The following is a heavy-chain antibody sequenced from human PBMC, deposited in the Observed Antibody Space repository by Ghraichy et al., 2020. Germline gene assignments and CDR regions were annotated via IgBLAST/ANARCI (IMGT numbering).Heavy chain of an antibody. CDR2: IHGGGRT. CDR3: SRDVTAWSFDR. J-gene: IGHJ4*02. D-gene: IGHD2-15*01. V-gene: IGHV3-53*01. Sequence: GGSLRLSCAASGFIVRRNDMSWVRQAPGKGLEWVSGIHGGGRTYYADALMSRFTMSRNNVKNTLYHQKNGMRAEDTAVYYCSRDVTAWSFDRWGQGTLVTVSS. CDR1: GFIVRRND.